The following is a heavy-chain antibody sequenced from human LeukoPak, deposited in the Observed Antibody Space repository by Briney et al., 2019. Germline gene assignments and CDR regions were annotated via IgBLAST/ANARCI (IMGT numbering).Heavy chain of an antibody. CDR2: IIPIFGTA. V-gene: IGHV1-69*06. D-gene: IGHD3-10*01. Sequence: GASVKVSCKASGGTFSSYAISWVRQAPGQGLEWMGGIIPIFGTANYAQKFQGRVTITADKSTSTAYMELSSLRSEDTAVYYCARLQWFGETNFDYWGQGTLVTVSS. J-gene: IGHJ4*02. CDR1: GGTFSSYA. CDR3: ARLQWFGETNFDY.